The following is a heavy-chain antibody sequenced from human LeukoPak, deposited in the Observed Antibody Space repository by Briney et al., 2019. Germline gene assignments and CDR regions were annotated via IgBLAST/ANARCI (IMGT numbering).Heavy chain of an antibody. CDR3: AKGISDYSKCVDY. CDR1: GFTFSNYA. D-gene: IGHD3-22*01. Sequence: GSLRLSCTASGFTFSNYAMSWVRQAPGKGLEWVSTISGSGDNTYYADSVKGRFTISRDNSKNTLYLQMNSLRAEDTAIYYCAKGISDYSKCVDYWGRGTLVTVSS. V-gene: IGHV3-23*01. CDR2: ISGSGDNT. J-gene: IGHJ4*02.